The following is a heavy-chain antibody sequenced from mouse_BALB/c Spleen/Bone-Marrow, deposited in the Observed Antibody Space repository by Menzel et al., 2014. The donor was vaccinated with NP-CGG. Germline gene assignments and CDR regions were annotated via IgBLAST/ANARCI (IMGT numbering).Heavy chain of an antibody. J-gene: IGHJ4*01. Sequence: EVKLMESGGGLVKLGGSLKLSCAASGFNFSSYYMSWVRQTPEQRLELVAAINSNGGTTYYPATVKGRFTISRDNAKNTLYLQMSSLKSEDTALYYCARQSRYEDYYATDYWGQGTSVTVSS. D-gene: IGHD2-14*01. V-gene: IGHV5-6-2*01. CDR3: ARQSRYEDYYATDY. CDR2: INSNGGTT. CDR1: GFNFSSYY.